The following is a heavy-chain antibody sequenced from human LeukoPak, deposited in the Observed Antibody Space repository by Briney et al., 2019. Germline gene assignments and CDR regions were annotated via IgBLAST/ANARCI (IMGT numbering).Heavy chain of an antibody. J-gene: IGHJ3*02. CDR2: MSGSEI. Sequence: GGSLRLSCAASGFTFSSYAMSWVRQAPGKGLEWVSAMSGSEIHYADSTKGRFTISRDISKNTLYLQMNSLRAEDTAVYYCAKSGSRNYYGSGSYYLIWGQGTMVTVSS. D-gene: IGHD3-10*01. CDR3: AKSGSRNYYGSGSYYLI. CDR1: GFTFSSYA. V-gene: IGHV3-23*01.